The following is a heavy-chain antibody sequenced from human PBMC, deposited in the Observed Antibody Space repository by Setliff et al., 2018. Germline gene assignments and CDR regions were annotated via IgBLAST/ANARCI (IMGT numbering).Heavy chain of an antibody. J-gene: IGHJ4*02. CDR3: RLAHCINNCEEALDY. V-gene: IGHV4-4*07. Sequence: SETLSLTCTVSGVSITSSYYWSWIRQPAGKGLEWIGRVYINGGTNYDPSLKSRVTMSVDTSKNQSSLKLNSVTAADTAVYYFRLAHCINNCEEALDYWSQGTLVTVSS. CDR2: VYINGGT. CDR1: GVSITSSY. D-gene: IGHD1-1*01.